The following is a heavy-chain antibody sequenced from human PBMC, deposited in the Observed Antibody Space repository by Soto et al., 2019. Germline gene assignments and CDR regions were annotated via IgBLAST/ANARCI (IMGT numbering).Heavy chain of an antibody. D-gene: IGHD3-3*01. V-gene: IGHV3-30-3*01. CDR2: ISYDGSNK. CDR3: ARAKVSRSGYLNFDY. J-gene: IGHJ4*02. Sequence: GGSLRLACAASGFTFSSYAMHWVRQAPGKGLEWVAVISYDGSNKYYADSVKGRFTISRDNSKNTLYLQMNSLRAEDTAVYYCARAKVSRSGYLNFDYWGQATLVSVSS. CDR1: GFTFSSYA.